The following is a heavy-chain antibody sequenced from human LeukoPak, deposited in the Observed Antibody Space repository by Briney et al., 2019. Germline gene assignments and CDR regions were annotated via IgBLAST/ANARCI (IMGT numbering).Heavy chain of an antibody. J-gene: IGHJ6*02. CDR3: AKGGSPTYYYYGMDV. Sequence: SETLSLTCTVSGGSISSYYWSWIRQPPGKGLEWIGYIYYSGSTNYNPSLKSRVTISVDTSKNQFSLKLSSVTAADTAVYYCAKGGSPTYYYYGMDVWGQGTRSPSP. CDR2: IYYSGST. V-gene: IGHV4-59*01. D-gene: IGHD2-15*01. CDR1: GGSISSYY.